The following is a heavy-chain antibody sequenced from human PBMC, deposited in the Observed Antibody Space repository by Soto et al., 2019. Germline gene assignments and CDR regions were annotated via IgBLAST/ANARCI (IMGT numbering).Heavy chain of an antibody. D-gene: IGHD3-3*01. CDR2: INTNTGNP. CDR3: ARGFTSFGFYYYDMDV. J-gene: IGHJ6*01. V-gene: IGHV7-4-1*01. CDR1: GYTFTSYA. Sequence: ASVKVSCKASGYTFTSYAMNWVRQAPGQGLEWMGWINTNTGNPTYAQGFTGRFVFSLDTSVSTAYLQICSLKAEDTAAYYCARGFTSFGFYYYDMDVWGQGTTVTVSS.